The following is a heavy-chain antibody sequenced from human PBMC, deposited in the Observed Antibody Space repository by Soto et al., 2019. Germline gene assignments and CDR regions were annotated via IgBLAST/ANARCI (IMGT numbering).Heavy chain of an antibody. CDR2: ITGSGRDT. Sequence: GGSLRLSCAASGFTFRNNVLSWVRQAPGKGLDWVSGITGSGRDTYYADSVKGRFTISRDNSKNMVFLQMDSLRVEDTAVYYCVGALTYEVPYYYYGMDVWGQGTTVTVSS. D-gene: IGHD3-16*01. CDR3: VGALTYEVPYYYYGMDV. V-gene: IGHV3-23*01. J-gene: IGHJ6*02. CDR1: GFTFRNNV.